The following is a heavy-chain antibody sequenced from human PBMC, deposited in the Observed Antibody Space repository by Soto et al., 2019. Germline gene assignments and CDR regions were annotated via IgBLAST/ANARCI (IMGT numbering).Heavy chain of an antibody. Sequence: PGGSLRLSCAASGFTFSSYSMNWVRQAPGKGLEWVSYIRSSSSIYYADSVKGRFTISRDNAKNSLYLQMNSLSDEDTAVYYCARDNSPYYFDYWGQGTLVTVSS. V-gene: IGHV3-48*02. CDR3: ARDNSPYYFDY. CDR2: IRSSSSI. CDR1: GFTFSSYS. D-gene: IGHD2-21*01. J-gene: IGHJ4*02.